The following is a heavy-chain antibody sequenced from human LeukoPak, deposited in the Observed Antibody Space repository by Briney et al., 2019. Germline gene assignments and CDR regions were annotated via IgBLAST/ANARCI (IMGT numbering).Heavy chain of an antibody. CDR1: GFTFSSYS. J-gene: IGHJ5*02. D-gene: IGHD1-26*01. CDR2: ISSSSSTI. V-gene: IGHV3-48*01. Sequence: GGSLRLSCAASGFTFSSYSMNWVRQAPGKGLEWVSYISSSSSTIYYADSVKGRFTISRDNSKNTLYLQMNSLRAEDTAIYYCARDLNNGSYHWFDPWGQGTLVTVSS. CDR3: ARDLNNGSYHWFDP.